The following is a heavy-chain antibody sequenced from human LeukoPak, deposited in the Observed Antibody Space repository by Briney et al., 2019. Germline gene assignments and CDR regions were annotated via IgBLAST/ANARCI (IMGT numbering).Heavy chain of an antibody. Sequence: SVKVSCKASGGTFSSYTISWVRQAPGQGLEWMGRIIPILGIANYAQKFQGRVTITADKSTSTAYMELSSLRSEDTAVYYCARDKRKINGMDVWGKGTTVTVSS. J-gene: IGHJ6*04. CDR2: IIPILGIA. CDR1: GGTFSSYT. V-gene: IGHV1-69*04. CDR3: ARDKRKINGMDV.